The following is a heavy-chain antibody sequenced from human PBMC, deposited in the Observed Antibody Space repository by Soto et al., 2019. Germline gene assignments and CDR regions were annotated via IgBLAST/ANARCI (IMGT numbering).Heavy chain of an antibody. CDR3: AFPAIADFDY. CDR1: GGSISSTNW. D-gene: IGHD2-2*01. J-gene: IGHJ4*02. V-gene: IGHV4-4*02. Sequence: QVQLQESGPGLVKPSGTLSLTCAVSGGSISSTNWWTWVRQSPGRGLEWIGEIYHSGTTNYSPSLKSRVNIAVDMSTNHLSLTLISVTAADTAVYYCAFPAIADFDYWGKGILVTVSS. CDR2: IYHSGTT.